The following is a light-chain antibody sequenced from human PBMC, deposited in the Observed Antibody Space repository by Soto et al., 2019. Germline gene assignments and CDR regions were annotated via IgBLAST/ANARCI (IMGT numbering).Light chain of an antibody. CDR2: DAS. V-gene: IGKV3-11*01. Sequence: EIVLTQSPATLSLSPGERATLSCRASQSVSNYVAWYQQKPGQAPRLLIYDASNRATGIPARFSGSGSGTDFTLNISGLEPEDFAVYYCQQRRNWPLTFGQGTRLEI. CDR1: QSVSNY. J-gene: IGKJ5*01. CDR3: QQRRNWPLT.